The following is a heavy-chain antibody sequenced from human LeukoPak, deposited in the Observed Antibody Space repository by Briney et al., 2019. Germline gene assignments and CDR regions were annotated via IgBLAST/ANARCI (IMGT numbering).Heavy chain of an antibody. J-gene: IGHJ6*03. V-gene: IGHV3-21*01. Sequence: GGSLRLSCAASGFTFSSYSMNWVRQAPGKGLEWVSSISSSSSYIYYADSVKGRFTISRDNAKNSLYLQMNNLRAEDTAVYYCARKYCSSTSCYRDYYYYYMDVWGKGTTVTVSS. D-gene: IGHD2-2*02. CDR1: GFTFSSYS. CDR2: ISSSSSYI. CDR3: ARKYCSSTSCYRDYYYYYMDV.